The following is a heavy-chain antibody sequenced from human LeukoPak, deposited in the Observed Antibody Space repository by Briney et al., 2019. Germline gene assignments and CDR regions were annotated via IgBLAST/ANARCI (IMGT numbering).Heavy chain of an antibody. CDR1: GFTVNTNF. D-gene: IGHD2-2*01. V-gene: IGHV3-66*01. J-gene: IGHJ6*03. CDR3: AKTQLLGMYYYYYYMDV. CDR2: IYSGGTT. Sequence: GGSLRLSCAASGFTVNTNFMSWVRQAPGQGLEWLSVIYSGGTTYYADSVKGRFTISRDNSKNTLFLQMNSLRAEDTAVYYRAKTQLLGMYYYYYYMDVWGKGTTVTVSS.